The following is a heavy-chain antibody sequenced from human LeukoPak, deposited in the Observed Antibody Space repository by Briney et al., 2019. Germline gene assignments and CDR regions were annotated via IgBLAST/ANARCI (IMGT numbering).Heavy chain of an antibody. CDR2: IWYDGSNK. CDR1: GFTFSSYG. V-gene: IGHV3-33*01. J-gene: IGHJ4*02. CDR3: ARDMDIVVVPAAILDY. D-gene: IGHD2-2*03. Sequence: GGSLRLSCAASGFTFSSYGMHWVRQAPGKGLEWVAVIWYDGSNKYYADSVKGRLTISRDNSKNTLYLQMNSLRAEDTAVYYCARDMDIVVVPAAILDYWGQGTLVTVSS.